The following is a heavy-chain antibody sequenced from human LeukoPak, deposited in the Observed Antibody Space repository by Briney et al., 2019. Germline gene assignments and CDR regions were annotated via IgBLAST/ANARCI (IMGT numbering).Heavy chain of an antibody. CDR1: GFTFGSYG. D-gene: IGHD5-24*01. J-gene: IGHJ4*02. CDR2: IWYDGTKK. CDR3: ARGDGCNFNYFDY. Sequence: PGGSLRLSCVASGFTFGSYGMNWVRQAPGEGLEWVAVIWYDGTKKYYADSVKGRFTISRDNSKNTLYLQMYSLRAEDTAVYYCARGDGCNFNYFDYWGQGALVSVSS. V-gene: IGHV3-33*01.